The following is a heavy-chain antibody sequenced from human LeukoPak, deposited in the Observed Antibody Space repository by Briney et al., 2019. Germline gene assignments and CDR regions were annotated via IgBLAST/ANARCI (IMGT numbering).Heavy chain of an antibody. D-gene: IGHD3-22*01. CDR3: AKLPGRYYDSSGYLDY. V-gene: IGHV3-23*01. CDR1: GFTFSSYP. Sequence: GGSLRLSCASSGFTFSSYPMNWLRQPRGKGLEGVSSISGSGGSTYYADSVKGRFTISRDNSKNTLYLQMNSLRAEDTAVYYCAKLPGRYYDSSGYLDYWGQGTLVTVSS. CDR2: ISGSGGST. J-gene: IGHJ4*02.